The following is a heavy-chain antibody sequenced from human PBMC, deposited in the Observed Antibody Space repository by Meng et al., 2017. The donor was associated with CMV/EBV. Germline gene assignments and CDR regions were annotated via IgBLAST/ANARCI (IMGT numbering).Heavy chain of an antibody. CDR2: IRYDGSNK. CDR3: AKDSGYDSSLYYYYYYGMDV. V-gene: IGHV3-30*02. J-gene: IGHJ6*02. CDR1: GFTFSSYG. Sequence: GGSLRLSCAASGFTFSSYGMHWVRQAPGKGLEWVAFIRYDGSNKYYADSVKGRFTIPRDNSKNTLYLQMNSLRAEDTAVYYCAKDSGYDSSLYYYYYYGMDVWGQGTTVTVSS. D-gene: IGHD5-12*01.